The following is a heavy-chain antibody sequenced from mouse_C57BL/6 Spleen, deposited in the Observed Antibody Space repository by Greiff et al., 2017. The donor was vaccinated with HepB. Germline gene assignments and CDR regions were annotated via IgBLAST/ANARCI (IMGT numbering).Heavy chain of an antibody. CDR3: ARLYGNYWYFDV. CDR2: INPGSGGT. D-gene: IGHD2-1*01. Sequence: QVQLQQSGAELVRPGTSVKVSCKASGYAFTNYLIEWVKQRPGQGLEWIGVINPGSGGTNYNEKFKGKATLTADKSSSTAYMQLSSLTSEDSAVYFCARLYGNYWYFDVWGTGTTVTVSS. V-gene: IGHV1-54*01. J-gene: IGHJ1*03. CDR1: GYAFTNYL.